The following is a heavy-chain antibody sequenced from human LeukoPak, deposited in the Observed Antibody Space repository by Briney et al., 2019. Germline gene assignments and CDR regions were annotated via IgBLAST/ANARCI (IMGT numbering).Heavy chain of an antibody. CDR2: IYYSGST. CDR1: GGSISSSGYY. J-gene: IGHJ2*01. D-gene: IGHD6-19*01. V-gene: IGHV4-39*01. CDR3: ARLIAVAGADWYFDL. Sequence: SETLSLTCTVSGGSISSSGYYWGWIRQPPGKGLEWIGNIYYSGSTSYNPSLKSRVTISVDTSKNRFSLKVSSVTAADTAVYYCARLIAVAGADWYFDLWGRGTLVTVSS.